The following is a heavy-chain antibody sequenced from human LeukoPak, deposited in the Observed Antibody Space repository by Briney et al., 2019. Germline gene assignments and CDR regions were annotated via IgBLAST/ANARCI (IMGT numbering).Heavy chain of an antibody. D-gene: IGHD2-15*01. J-gene: IGHJ4*02. V-gene: IGHV4-59*08. CDR3: ARRSQGCTFDY. CDR1: GGSISSYY. CDR2: IYYSGST. Sequence: SETLSLTCTVSGGSISSYYWSWIRQPPGKGLEWIGYIYYSGSTNYNPSLKSRVTISVDTSKNQFSLKLSSVTAADTAVYYCARRSQGCTFDYWGQGTLVTVSS.